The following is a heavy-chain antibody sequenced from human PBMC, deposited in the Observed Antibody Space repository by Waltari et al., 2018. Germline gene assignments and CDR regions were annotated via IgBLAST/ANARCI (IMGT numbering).Heavy chain of an antibody. CDR2: SIPIFGTA. D-gene: IGHD2-2*01. J-gene: IGHJ6*02. CDR1: GGTFSSYA. CDR3: ASLEVAVVPAANYGMDV. Sequence: QVQLVQSGAEVKKPGSSVKVSCKASGGTFSSYAISWVRQAPGQGLEWMGGSIPIFGTANYAQKFQGRVTITADESTSTAYMELSSLRSEDTAVYYCASLEVAVVPAANYGMDVWGQGTTVTVSS. V-gene: IGHV1-69*01.